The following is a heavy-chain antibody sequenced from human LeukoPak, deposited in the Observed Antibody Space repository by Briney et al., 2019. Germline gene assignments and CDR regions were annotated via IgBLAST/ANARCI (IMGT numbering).Heavy chain of an antibody. V-gene: IGHV4-4*02. CDR1: GGSISSSNW. J-gene: IGHJ5*02. CDR2: IYHSGST. CDR3: AVSAAGLFDP. Sequence: SETLSLTCAVSGGSISSSNWWSWVRQPPGKGLEWIGEIYHSGSTNYNPSLKSRVTISVDTSKNQFSLKLSSVTAADTAVYYCAVSAAGLFDPWGQGTLVTVSS. D-gene: IGHD6-13*01.